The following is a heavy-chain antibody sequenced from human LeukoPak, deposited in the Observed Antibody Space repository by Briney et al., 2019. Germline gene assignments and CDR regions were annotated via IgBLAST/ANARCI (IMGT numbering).Heavy chain of an antibody. D-gene: IGHD3-22*01. CDR1: GGSFSGYY. Sequence: SETLSLTCAVYGGSFSGYYWSWIRQPPGKGLEWIGYIYTSGSTNYNPSLKSRVTTSVDTSKNQFSLKLSSVTAADTAVYYCARRIQDSSGYYHYFDYWGQGTLVTVSS. J-gene: IGHJ4*02. CDR2: IYTSGST. CDR3: ARRIQDSSGYYHYFDY. V-gene: IGHV4-4*09.